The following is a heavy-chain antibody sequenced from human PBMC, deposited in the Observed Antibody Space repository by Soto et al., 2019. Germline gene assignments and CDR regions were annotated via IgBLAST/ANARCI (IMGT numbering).Heavy chain of an antibody. CDR1: GGSISSGGYY. CDR3: ARALTTVPLLEP. D-gene: IGHD4-17*01. V-gene: IGHV4-31*03. CDR2: IYYSGST. Sequence: QVQLQESGPGLVKPSQTMSLTCTVSGGSISSGGYYWSEIRQHPGKGMEWIGYIYYSGSTHYNPSLKSRVTISVDTSTNQFSLKLSSVTAADTAVYYCARALTTVPLLEPWGHGTLLTVSS. J-gene: IGHJ5*02.